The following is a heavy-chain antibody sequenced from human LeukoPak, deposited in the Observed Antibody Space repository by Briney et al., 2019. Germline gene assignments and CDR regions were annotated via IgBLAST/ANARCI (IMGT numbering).Heavy chain of an antibody. J-gene: IGHJ5*01. CDR2: ISAYNGNT. Sequence: ASVKVSCKASGDTFTSYGISWVRQAPGQGLDRMGWISAYNGNTNYAQKLQGRVTMTTDTSTSTAYMELMSLRSDDTAVYYCARDGVVVVAAELRFDSWGQGTLVTVFS. CDR1: GDTFTSYG. CDR3: ARDGVVVVAAELRFDS. V-gene: IGHV1-18*01. D-gene: IGHD2-15*01.